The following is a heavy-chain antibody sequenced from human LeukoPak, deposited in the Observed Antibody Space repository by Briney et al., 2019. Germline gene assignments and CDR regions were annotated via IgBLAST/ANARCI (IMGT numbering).Heavy chain of an antibody. CDR1: GGTFSSYA. V-gene: IGHV1-69*05. Sequence: SVKVSGKASGGTFSSYAISWVRQAPGQGLEWMGRIIPIFGTANYAQKFQGRVTITTDESTSTAYMELSSLRSEDTAVYYCARDLGYCSGGSCRIFDYWGQGTLVTVSS. CDR2: IIPIFGTA. CDR3: ARDLGYCSGGSCRIFDY. D-gene: IGHD2-15*01. J-gene: IGHJ4*02.